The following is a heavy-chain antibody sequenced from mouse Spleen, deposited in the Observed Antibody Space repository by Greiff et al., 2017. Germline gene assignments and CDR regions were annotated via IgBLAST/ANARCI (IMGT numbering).Heavy chain of an antibody. J-gene: IGHJ2*01. V-gene: IGHV14-3*01. D-gene: IGHD1-1*01. CDR3: ARAYYGSSTFDY. Sequence: VQLQQSVAELVRPGASVKLSCTASGFNIKNTYIHWVKQRPEQGLEWIGRIDPANGNTKYAPKFQGKATITADTSSNTAYLKLSSLTSEDTAIYYGARAYYGSSTFDYWGQGTTLTVSS. CDR1: GFNIKNTY. CDR2: IDPANGNT.